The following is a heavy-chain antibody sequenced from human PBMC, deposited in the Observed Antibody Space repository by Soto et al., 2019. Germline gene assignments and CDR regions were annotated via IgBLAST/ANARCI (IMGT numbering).Heavy chain of an antibody. CDR2: ISDRSAGT. Sequence: GGSLRLSCAASGFTFSSYAMSWVRQAPGKGLEWVSTISDRSAGTYYSDSVKGRFTISGDDSKNTLYLQMNSLRAEDTAVYYCTRLIRGYDSSGYNAFDIWGQGTMVTVSS. CDR1: GFTFSSYA. D-gene: IGHD3-22*01. CDR3: TRLIRGYDSSGYNAFDI. J-gene: IGHJ3*02. V-gene: IGHV3-23*01.